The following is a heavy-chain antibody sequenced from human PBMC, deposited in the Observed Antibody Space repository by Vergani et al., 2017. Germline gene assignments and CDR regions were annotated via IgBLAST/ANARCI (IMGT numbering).Heavy chain of an antibody. Sequence: EVQLVESGGVVVQPGGFLRLSCAASGFTFDDYTMHWVRQAPGKGLEWVSLISWDGGSTYYADSVKGRFTISRDNSKNSLYLQMNSLITEDTALYYCAKDMYRAPGYYFDYWGQGTLVTVSS. CDR2: ISWDGGST. V-gene: IGHV3-43*01. CDR1: GFTFDDYT. CDR3: AKDMYRAPGYYFDY. D-gene: IGHD1-14*01. J-gene: IGHJ4*02.